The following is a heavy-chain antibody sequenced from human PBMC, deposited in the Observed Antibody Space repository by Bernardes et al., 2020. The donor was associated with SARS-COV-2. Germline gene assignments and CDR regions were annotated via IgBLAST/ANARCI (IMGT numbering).Heavy chain of an antibody. J-gene: IGHJ4*01. V-gene: IGHV3-23*01. CDR3: TLRHSNMVMYYFDF. Sequence: GGSLRLSCAASGFPFSRTSMSWVRQSPERGLDWIASITCPAISTFYADSVNGRFTISRDNSNNMVFLQLDRLRAEDTATYYCTLRHSNMVMYYFDFWGHGTKVTVSS. D-gene: IGHD2-21*01. CDR1: GFPFSRTS. CDR2: ITCPAIST.